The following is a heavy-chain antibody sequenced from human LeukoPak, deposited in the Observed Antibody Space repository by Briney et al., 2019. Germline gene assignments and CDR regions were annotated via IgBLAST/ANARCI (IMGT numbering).Heavy chain of an antibody. D-gene: IGHD2-2*01. CDR3: ARGSCSSTSCYRRYYYGMDV. CDR1: GCTFSSYA. V-gene: IGHV1-69*04. Sequence: ASVKVSCKASGCTFSSYAISWVRQPPGQGLAWMGMIIPILGIANYAQKFQGRVPITADKSTSTAYMELSSLRSEDTAVYYCARGSCSSTSCYRRYYYGMDVWGQGTTVTVSS. J-gene: IGHJ6*02. CDR2: IIPILGIA.